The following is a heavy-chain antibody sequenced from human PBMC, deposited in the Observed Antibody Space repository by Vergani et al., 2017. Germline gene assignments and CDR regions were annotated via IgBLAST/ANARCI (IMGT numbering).Heavy chain of an antibody. D-gene: IGHD3/OR15-3a*01. Sequence: QVRLQESGPGLVKPSETLSLTCSVSGGSMSGYYWNWVRQPPGKPLEWIGSVYYSGTTYYNPSLGGRVTMSIDKSKNHFSLTLTSVTAADSAFYFCARGQTGYSRDWSTYFFYMDVWGKGTTVTVSS. CDR2: VYYSGTT. J-gene: IGHJ6*03. CDR1: GGSMSGYY. CDR3: ARGQTGYSRDWSTYFFYMDV. V-gene: IGHV4-59*12.